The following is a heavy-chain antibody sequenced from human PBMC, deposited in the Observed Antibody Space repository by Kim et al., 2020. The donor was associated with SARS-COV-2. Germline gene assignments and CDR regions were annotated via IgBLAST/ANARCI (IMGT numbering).Heavy chain of an antibody. CDR3: ARRSRGDGSPGY. D-gene: IGHD3-16*01. Sequence: YFNPSLKSRVTISVDKSKKRFSLKLTSVTAADTAVYYCARRSRGDGSPGYWGQGTLVTVSS. V-gene: IGHV4-39*01. J-gene: IGHJ4*02.